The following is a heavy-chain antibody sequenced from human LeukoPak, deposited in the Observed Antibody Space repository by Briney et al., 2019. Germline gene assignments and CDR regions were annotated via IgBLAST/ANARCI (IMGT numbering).Heavy chain of an antibody. CDR3: ARDHYGSGSSNWFDP. CDR2: IYYSGST. D-gene: IGHD3-10*01. J-gene: IGHJ5*02. CDR1: GGSISSSSYY. V-gene: IGHV4-39*07. Sequence: KTSETLSLTCTVSGGSISSSSYYWGWIRQPPGKGLEWIGSIYYSGSTYYNPSLKSRVTISVDTSKNQFSLKLSSVTAEDTAVYYCARDHYGSGSSNWFDPWGQGTLVTVSS.